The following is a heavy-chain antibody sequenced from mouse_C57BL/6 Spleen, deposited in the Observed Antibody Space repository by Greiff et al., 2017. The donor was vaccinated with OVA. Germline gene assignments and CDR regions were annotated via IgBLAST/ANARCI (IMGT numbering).Heavy chain of an antibody. CDR2: INPSNGGT. J-gene: IGHJ2*01. CDR3: ARESDCAAYYFDY. D-gene: IGHD2-13*01. V-gene: IGHV1-53*01. Sequence: QVQLQQPGTDLVKPGASVKLSCKASGYTFTSYWMHWVKQRPGQGLEWIGNINPSNGGTNYNEKFKSKATLTVDTSSSTAYMQLSSLTSEDSAVYDVARESDCAAYYFDYWGQGTTLTVSS. CDR1: GYTFTSYW.